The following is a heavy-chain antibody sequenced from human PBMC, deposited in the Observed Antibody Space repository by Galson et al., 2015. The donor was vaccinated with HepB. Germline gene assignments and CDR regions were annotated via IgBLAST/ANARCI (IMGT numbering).Heavy chain of an antibody. J-gene: IGHJ4*02. D-gene: IGHD3-22*01. V-gene: IGHV4-39*07. CDR2: IYYSGST. Sequence: ETLSLTCTVSGGSISSSSYYWGWIRQPPGKGLEWIGSIYYSGSTYYNPSLKSRVTISVDTSKNQFSLKLSSVTAADTAVYYCARDLDHDSSLHYWGQGTLVTVSS. CDR1: GGSISSSSYY. CDR3: ARDLDHDSSLHY.